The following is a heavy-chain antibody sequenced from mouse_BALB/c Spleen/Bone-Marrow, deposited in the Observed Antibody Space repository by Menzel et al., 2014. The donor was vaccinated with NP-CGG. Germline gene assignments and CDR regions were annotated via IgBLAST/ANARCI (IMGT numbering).Heavy chain of an antibody. CDR1: GYTFTSYW. J-gene: IGHJ2*01. Sequence: VKLQESGAELAKPGASVMMSCKASGYTFTSYWMHWVKQRPGQALEWIGYINPSTGYTEFNQKFKDKATLTADKSSSTAYMHLSSLTSEDSAVYYCARGATVVARYFDSWGQGTTLTVSS. V-gene: IGHV1-7*01. D-gene: IGHD1-1*01. CDR2: INPSTGYT. CDR3: ARGATVVARYFDS.